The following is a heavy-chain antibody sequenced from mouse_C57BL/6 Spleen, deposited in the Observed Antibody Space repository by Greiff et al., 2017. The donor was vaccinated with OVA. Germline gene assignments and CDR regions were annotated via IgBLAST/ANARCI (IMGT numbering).Heavy chain of an antibody. Sequence: EVQLQQSGAELVKPGASVKLSCTASGFNIKDYYMHWVKQRTEQGLEWIGRIDPEDGETKYAPKFQGKATITADTSSNTAYLQLSSLTSEDTAVYYCARVVCGSSFYAMDYWGQGTSVTGSS. CDR1: GFNIKDYY. J-gene: IGHJ4*01. V-gene: IGHV14-2*01. CDR3: ARVVCGSSFYAMDY. D-gene: IGHD1-1*01. CDR2: IDPEDGET.